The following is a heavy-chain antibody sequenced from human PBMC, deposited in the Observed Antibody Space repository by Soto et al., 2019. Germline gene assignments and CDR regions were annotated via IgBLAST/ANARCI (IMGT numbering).Heavy chain of an antibody. CDR2: IYHTGNA. V-gene: IGHV4-39*01. CDR3: ARDFFDSSDYTTNWFDP. Sequence: SETKSLTCIVSGDNIINSRFCWAWNSQPPGEGLEWIGSIYHTGNAYYNPSLKSRVTISVDTSKNQFSLKLTSVTAADAALYYCARDFFDSSDYTTNWFDPWGQGTLVTVSS. D-gene: IGHD3-22*01. CDR1: GDNIINSRFC. J-gene: IGHJ5*02.